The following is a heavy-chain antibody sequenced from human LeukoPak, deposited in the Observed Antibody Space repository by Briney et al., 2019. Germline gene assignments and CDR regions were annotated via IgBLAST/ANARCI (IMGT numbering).Heavy chain of an antibody. Sequence: GESLKISCKGSGYSFTNYWIGWVRQMPGKGLELMGIIYVGDSDTRYRPSFQGQVTISADKSISTAYLQWSSLKASDTAMYYCARHNRWFGELDDAFDIWGPGTMVTVSS. CDR1: GYSFTNYW. CDR3: ARHNRWFGELDDAFDI. J-gene: IGHJ3*02. V-gene: IGHV5-51*01. D-gene: IGHD3-10*01. CDR2: IYVGDSDT.